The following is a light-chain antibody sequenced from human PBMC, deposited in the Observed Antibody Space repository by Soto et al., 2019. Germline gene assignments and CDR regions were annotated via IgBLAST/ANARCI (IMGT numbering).Light chain of an antibody. Sequence: EIVMTQSPATLSVSPVERATLSCRSSQSVSSNLAWYQQKPGQAHRLLIYGASTRATGIPARFSGSGSGTEFTLTISRLQSEDFAVYYCQQYNNWPPWTFGQGTKVDIK. CDR2: GAS. CDR3: QQYNNWPPWT. V-gene: IGKV3-15*01. J-gene: IGKJ1*01. CDR1: QSVSSN.